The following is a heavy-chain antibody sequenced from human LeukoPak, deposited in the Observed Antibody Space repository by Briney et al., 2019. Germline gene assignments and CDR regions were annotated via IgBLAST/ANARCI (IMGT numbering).Heavy chain of an antibody. J-gene: IGHJ4*02. CDR3: AREQGTYYYDSSLDY. D-gene: IGHD3-22*01. Sequence: GGSLRLSCAASGFTFSTYAMTWVRQAPEKGLEWVSAISGSGGNTYYADSVKGRFTISRDNSKNTLYLQMNSLRAEDTAVYYCAREQGTYYYDSSLDYWGQGTLVTVSS. V-gene: IGHV3-23*01. CDR2: ISGSGGNT. CDR1: GFTFSTYA.